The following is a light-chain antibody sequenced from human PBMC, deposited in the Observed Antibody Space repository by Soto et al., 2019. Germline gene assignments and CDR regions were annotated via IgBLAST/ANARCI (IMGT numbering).Light chain of an antibody. Sequence: EIVLTQSPGTLSLSPGERATLSCRASQSVSSNYLAWYQQKPGQAPRLLIYGASSRATGIPDRFSGSGSGTDFTLTISRLEPEDFEVYYCQQYGSSPRYTFGQGTKLEIK. J-gene: IGKJ2*01. CDR1: QSVSSNY. CDR3: QQYGSSPRYT. CDR2: GAS. V-gene: IGKV3-20*01.